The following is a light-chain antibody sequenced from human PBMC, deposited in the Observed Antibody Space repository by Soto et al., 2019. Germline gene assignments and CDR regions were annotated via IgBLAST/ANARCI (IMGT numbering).Light chain of an antibody. CDR3: SSFTSSTTYV. CDR2: EVS. J-gene: IGLJ1*01. Sequence: QSALTQPASVSGSPGQSITISCTGTSSDVGGYKYVSWYQQQPGRAPKLILYEVSNRPSGVAHRFSGSKSGNTASLTISGLQAEDEADYYCSSFTSSTTYVFGTGTKVTVL. V-gene: IGLV2-14*01. CDR1: SSDVGGYKY.